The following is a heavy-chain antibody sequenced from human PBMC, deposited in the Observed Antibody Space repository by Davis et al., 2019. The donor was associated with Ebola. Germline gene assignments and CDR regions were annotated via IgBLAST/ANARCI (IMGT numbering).Heavy chain of an antibody. CDR1: GDSVSSNSAA. V-gene: IGHV6-1*01. CDR3: ARDSSYDSCGYYRIDAFDI. J-gene: IGHJ3*02. D-gene: IGHD3-22*01. Sequence: HSQTLSLTCAIFGDSVSSNSAAWNWIRQSPSRGLEWLGRTYYRSKWYNDYAVSVKSRITINPDTSKNQFPLQLNSVTPEDTAVYYCARDSSYDSCGYYRIDAFDIWGQGTMVTVSS. CDR2: TYYRSKWYN.